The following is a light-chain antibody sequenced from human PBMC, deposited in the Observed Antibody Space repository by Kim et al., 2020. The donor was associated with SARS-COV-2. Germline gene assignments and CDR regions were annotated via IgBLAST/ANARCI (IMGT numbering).Light chain of an antibody. V-gene: IGLV4-69*01. CDR2: LNSAGSH. Sequence: SVNLTCTLSSVHSTSAIAWHQQQPEKGPRCLMKLNSAGSHSKGYGIPHRFSASSSGAERYLPISSLQSGVEADYNCQTLGTLVFGGGTQLTVL. CDR3: QTLGTLV. CDR1: SVHSTSA. J-gene: IGLJ3*02.